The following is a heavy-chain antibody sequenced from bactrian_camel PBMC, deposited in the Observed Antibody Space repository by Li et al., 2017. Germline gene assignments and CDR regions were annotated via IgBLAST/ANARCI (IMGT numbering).Heavy chain of an antibody. D-gene: IGHD1*01. CDR1: GYRYSSHC. CDR3: AGDPPRVDVFGQEDLRLKMGIQDFPY. CDR2: IDSDGRT. J-gene: IGHJ4*01. V-gene: IGHV3S53*01. Sequence: QVQLVESGGGSVQPGGSLRLSCAASGYRYSSHCMGWFRQGAGKERERVADIDSDGRTSYADSVKGRFTLSKDSAKNTLILQMNSLKVEDTAVYYCAGDPPRVDVFGQEDLRLKMGIQDFPYWGQGTQVTVS.